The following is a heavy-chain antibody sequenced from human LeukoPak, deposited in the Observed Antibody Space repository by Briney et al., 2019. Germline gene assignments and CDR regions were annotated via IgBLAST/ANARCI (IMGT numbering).Heavy chain of an antibody. Sequence: GGSLRLSCTASGFSFSDYYMSWIRQAPGKGLEWISYITSSGSAAYYADSVKGRSTISRDNSKNTLYLQMNSLRAEDTAVYYCAKDSLADIDYWGQGTLVTVSS. CDR3: AKDSLADIDY. J-gene: IGHJ4*02. V-gene: IGHV3-11*04. CDR2: ITSSGSAA. CDR1: GFSFSDYY. D-gene: IGHD3-16*01.